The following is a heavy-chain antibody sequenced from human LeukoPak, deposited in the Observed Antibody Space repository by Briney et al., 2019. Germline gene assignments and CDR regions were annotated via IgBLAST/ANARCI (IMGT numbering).Heavy chain of an antibody. CDR2: MNPNSGNT. CDR1: GYTFTSYD. CDR3: ARVMRPDSSFYYYYYGMGV. D-gene: IGHD3-22*01. V-gene: IGHV1-8*01. J-gene: IGHJ6*02. Sequence: ASVKVSCKASGYTFTSYDINWVRQVIGQGLEWMGWMNPNSGNTGYAQKFQGRVTMTRNTSISTAYMELSSLRSEDTAVYYCARVMRPDSSFYYYYYGMGVWGQGTTVTVSS.